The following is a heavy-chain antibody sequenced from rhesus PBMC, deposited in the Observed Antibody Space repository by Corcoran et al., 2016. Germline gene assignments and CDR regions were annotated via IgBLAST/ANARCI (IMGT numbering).Heavy chain of an antibody. CDR2: FSGSGRST. Sequence: QVQLQESGPGLVKPSETLSLTCAVSGGSISSNYWSWIRQPPGKGLAWIGRFSGSGRSTDSHPSLQSRVTIATDTSKNQFSLKLSSVTAADTAVYYCARGPNAGPYYFDYWGQGVLVTISS. J-gene: IGHJ4*01. CDR3: ARGPNAGPYYFDY. V-gene: IGHV4-173*01. CDR1: GGSISSNY.